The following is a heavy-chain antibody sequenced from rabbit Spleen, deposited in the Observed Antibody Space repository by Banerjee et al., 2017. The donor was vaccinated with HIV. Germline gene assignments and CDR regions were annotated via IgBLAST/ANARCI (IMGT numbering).Heavy chain of an antibody. CDR1: GFSFSDRDV. CDR2: INTYTGSDGST. CDR3: ARDVGTYAYIDVYFNL. J-gene: IGHJ4*01. V-gene: IGHV1S45*01. Sequence: QEQLEESGGGLVKPEGTLTLTCKASGFSFSDRDVMCWVRLAPGKGLEWIACINTYTGSDGSTCYAGGAKRRFTISKASSTTVTLQMTRLTAADTATYFCARDVGTYAYIDVYFNLWGPGSLVTVS. D-gene: IGHD6-1*01.